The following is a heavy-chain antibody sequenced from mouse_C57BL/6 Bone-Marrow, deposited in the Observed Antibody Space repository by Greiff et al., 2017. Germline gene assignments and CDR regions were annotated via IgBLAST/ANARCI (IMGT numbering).Heavy chain of an antibody. CDR2: IHPNSGST. Sequence: VKLQESGAELVKPGASVKLSCKASGYTFTSYWMHWVKQRPGQGLEWIGMIHPNSGSTNYNEKFKSKATLTVDKSASTAYMQLSSLTSEDSAVYYCARPDYYGSNYFDYWGQGTTLTVSS. CDR1: GYTFTSYW. J-gene: IGHJ2*01. V-gene: IGHV1-64*01. CDR3: ARPDYYGSNYFDY. D-gene: IGHD1-1*01.